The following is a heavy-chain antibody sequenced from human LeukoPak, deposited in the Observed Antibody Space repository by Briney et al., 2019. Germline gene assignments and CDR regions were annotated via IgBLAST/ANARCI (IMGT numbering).Heavy chain of an antibody. V-gene: IGHV1-2*02. CDR2: INPHSGGT. CDR1: GYTFTGYY. D-gene: IGHD2-2*01. J-gene: IGHJ4*02. Sequence: GASVKVSCKASGYTFTGYYIHWVRQAPGQGLEWMGWINPHSGGTNYAQKFQGGVTMTRDTSITTAYMELSSLRSDDTAVYYCARDVGEYCSSTNCYASHYWGQGTLVTVS. CDR3: ARDVGEYCSSTNCYASHY.